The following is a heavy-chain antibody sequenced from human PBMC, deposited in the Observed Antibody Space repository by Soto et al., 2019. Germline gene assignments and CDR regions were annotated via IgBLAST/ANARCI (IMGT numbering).Heavy chain of an antibody. CDR2: IRSKAYGGTT. J-gene: IGHJ6*02. V-gene: IGHV3-49*04. Sequence: PGGSLRLSCTASGFTFGDYAMSWVRQAPGKGLEWVGFIRSKAYGGTTEYAASVKGRFTISRDDSKSIAYLQMNSLKTEDTAGYYCTRDSSSGNYYGMDVWGQGTTVTVSS. CDR1: GFTFGDYA. D-gene: IGHD6-6*01. CDR3: TRDSSSGNYYGMDV.